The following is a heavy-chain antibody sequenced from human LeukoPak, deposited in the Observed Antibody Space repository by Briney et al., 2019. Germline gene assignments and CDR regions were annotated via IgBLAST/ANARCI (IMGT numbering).Heavy chain of an antibody. CDR1: EFTSVRYA. Sequence: PGGSLRLSCAASEFTSVRYAMNWVRQAPGKGLEWVSAISGSGGSTYYADSVKGRFTISRDNSKNTLYLQMNSLRAEDTAVYYCAGYPVSLWPSPFDYWGQGTLVTVSS. CDR3: AGYPVSLWPSPFDY. V-gene: IGHV3-23*01. D-gene: IGHD5-18*01. CDR2: ISGSGGST. J-gene: IGHJ4*02.